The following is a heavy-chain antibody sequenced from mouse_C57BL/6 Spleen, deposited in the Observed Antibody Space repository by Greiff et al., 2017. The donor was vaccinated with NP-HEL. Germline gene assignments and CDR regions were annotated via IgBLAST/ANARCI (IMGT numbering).Heavy chain of an antibody. CDR1: GYTFTSYG. J-gene: IGHJ4*01. CDR2: IYPRSGNT. CDR3: ARRDLLRYAMDY. V-gene: IGHV1-81*01. D-gene: IGHD1-1*01. Sequence: QVQLKESGAELARPGASVKLSCKASGYTFTSYGISWVKQRTGQGLEWIGEIYPRSGNTYYNEKFKGKATLTADKSSSTAYMELRSLTSEDSAVYFCARRDLLRYAMDYWGQGTSVTVSS.